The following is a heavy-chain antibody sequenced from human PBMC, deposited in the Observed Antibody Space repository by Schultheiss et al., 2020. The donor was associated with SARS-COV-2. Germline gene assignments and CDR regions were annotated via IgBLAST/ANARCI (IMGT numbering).Heavy chain of an antibody. CDR2: INHSGST. CDR3: ARGTGGWMTGYYYYYYMDV. CDR1: SGSFSGYY. Sequence: SETLSLTCAVYSGSFSGYYWSWIRQPPGKGLEWIGEINHSGSTNYNPSLKSRVTISVDTSKNQFSLKLSSVTAADTAVYYCARGTGGWMTGYYYYYYMDVWGKGTTVTVSS. V-gene: IGHV4-34*01. J-gene: IGHJ6*03. D-gene: IGHD1-1*01.